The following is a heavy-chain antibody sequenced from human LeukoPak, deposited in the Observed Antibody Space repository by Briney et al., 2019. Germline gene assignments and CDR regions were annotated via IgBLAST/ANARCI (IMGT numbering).Heavy chain of an antibody. V-gene: IGHV1-18*01. J-gene: IGHJ4*02. CDR3: ARDEGSITMVRGVLYY. Sequence: ASVKVSCKASGYTFTSYGISWVRQAPGQGFEWMGWISAYSGNTNYAQKLQGRVTMTTDTSTSTAYMELRSLRSDDTAVYYCARDEGSITMVRGVLYYWGQGTLVTVSS. CDR1: GYTFTSYG. D-gene: IGHD3-10*01. CDR2: ISAYSGNT.